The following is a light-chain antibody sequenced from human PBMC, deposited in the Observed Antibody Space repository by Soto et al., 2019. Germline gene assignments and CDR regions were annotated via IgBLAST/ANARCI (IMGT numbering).Light chain of an antibody. CDR1: QSVSSSY. CDR3: QQYGSSPRT. CDR2: GAS. J-gene: IGKJ1*01. V-gene: IGKV3-20*01. Sequence: EIVLTQSPGTLSLSPGERATLSCRASQSVSSSYLAWYQQKTDKAPRLLIYGASSRATGIPDRFSGSGSGTDFTLTISRLEPEDFAVYYCQQYGSSPRTFGQGTKVDIK.